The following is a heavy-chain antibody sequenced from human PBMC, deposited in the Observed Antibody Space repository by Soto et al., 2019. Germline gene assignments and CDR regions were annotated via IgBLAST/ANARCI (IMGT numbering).Heavy chain of an antibody. CDR3: ARGELLWFGELLR. CDR1: GYTFTSYE. D-gene: IGHD3-10*01. CDR2: MNPNSGDT. V-gene: IGHV1-8*01. Sequence: QVQLVQSGAEVKKPGASVKVSCKASGYTFTSYEINWVRQATGQGLEWMGWMNPNSGDTGYAQKFQGRVTMTRNTSISTAYMELSSLRSEETAVYYGARGELLWFGELLRWGQGTLVTVSS. J-gene: IGHJ4*02.